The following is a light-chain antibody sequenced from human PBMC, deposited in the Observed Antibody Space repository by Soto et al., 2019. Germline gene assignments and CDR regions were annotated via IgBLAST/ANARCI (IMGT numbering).Light chain of an antibody. J-gene: IGKJ4*01. CDR1: QSVSSN. V-gene: IGKV3-11*01. CDR3: QQHSNWPLT. CDR2: DAS. Sequence: EIVLIQSPATLSLSPGERATLSCRACQSVSSNLAWYQQNPGQAPRLLIFDASSRAAGIPARFSGSGSGTDFTLTISSLDPEDFAVYYCQQHSNWPLTFGGGTKVEIK.